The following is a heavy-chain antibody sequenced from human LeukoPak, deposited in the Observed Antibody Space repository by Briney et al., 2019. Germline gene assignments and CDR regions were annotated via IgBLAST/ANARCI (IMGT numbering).Heavy chain of an antibody. J-gene: IGHJ4*02. CDR1: GYTFTSYD. CDR3: ASSPNYCGADCYSYYFDY. CDR2: MNRNSGNT. Sequence: ASVKVSCKASGYTFTSYDINWVRQATGQGLEWMGWMNRNSGNTGYAQKFQGRVTMTRNTSISTAYMELSSLRSEDTAVYYCASSPNYCGADCYSYYFDYWGQGTLVTVSS. D-gene: IGHD2-21*02. V-gene: IGHV1-8*01.